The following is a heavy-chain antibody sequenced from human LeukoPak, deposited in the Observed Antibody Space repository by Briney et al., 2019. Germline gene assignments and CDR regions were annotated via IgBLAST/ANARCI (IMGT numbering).Heavy chain of an antibody. CDR3: ARWVCSSTSCYYFDY. D-gene: IGHD2-2*01. Sequence: GGSPRLSCAASGFTFSSYAMSWVRQAPGKGLEWVSAISGNGVSTYYADSVKGRFTISRDNSKNTLYLQMNSLRAEDTAVYYCARWVCSSTSCYYFDYWGQGSLVVVSS. CDR1: GFTFSSYA. J-gene: IGHJ4*02. V-gene: IGHV3-23*01. CDR2: ISGNGVST.